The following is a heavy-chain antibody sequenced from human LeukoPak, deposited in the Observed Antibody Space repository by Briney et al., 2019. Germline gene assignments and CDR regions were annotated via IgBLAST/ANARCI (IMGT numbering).Heavy chain of an antibody. CDR2: ISSSSSTI. CDR1: GFTFSSYS. Sequence: GGSLRLSCAASGFTFSSYSMNWVRQAPGKGLEWVSYISSSSSTIYYADSVKGRFTISRDNAKNSLYLQMNGLRAEDTAVYYCARGSGSYFFWGQGTLVTVSS. D-gene: IGHD1-26*01. J-gene: IGHJ4*02. V-gene: IGHV3-48*01. CDR3: ARGSGSYFF.